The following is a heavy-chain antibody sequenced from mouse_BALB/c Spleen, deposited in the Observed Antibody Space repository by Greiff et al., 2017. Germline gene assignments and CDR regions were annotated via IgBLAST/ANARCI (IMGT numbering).Heavy chain of an antibody. V-gene: IGHV1S29*02. CDR1: GYTFTDYN. CDR3: ELGTMDY. D-gene: IGHD4-1*01. J-gene: IGHJ4*01. Sequence: VQLKESGPELVKPGASVKISCKASGYTFTDYNMHWVKQSHGKSLEWIGYIYPYNGGTGYNQKFKSKATLTVDNSSSTAYMELRSLTSEDSAVYYCELGTMDYWGQGTSVTVSS. CDR2: IYPYNGGT.